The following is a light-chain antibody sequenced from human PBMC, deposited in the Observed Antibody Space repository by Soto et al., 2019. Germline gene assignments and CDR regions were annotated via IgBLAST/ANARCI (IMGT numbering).Light chain of an antibody. Sequence: SASVGDRVTITCRASQSISRWLAWYQEKPGKAPKVLIYDASNLESGVPSRFSGSGSGTEFTLTISRLQPDDFATYYCQQYSSYWTFGHGTKVDIK. CDR3: QQYSSYWT. CDR1: QSISRW. V-gene: IGKV1-5*01. J-gene: IGKJ1*01. CDR2: DAS.